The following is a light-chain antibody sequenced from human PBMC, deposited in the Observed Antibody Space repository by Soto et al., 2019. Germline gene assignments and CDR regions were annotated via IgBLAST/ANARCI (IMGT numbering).Light chain of an antibody. CDR2: DTD. Sequence: QSVLTQPPSVSAAPGQKVTISCSGSGSNIGKNYVSWYRQLPGTAPKLLIYDTDRRPSGIPDRFSGSKSGTSASLGITGPQTGDEDDSYCGTWDSSLSVWLFGGGTKLTVL. V-gene: IGLV1-51*01. J-gene: IGLJ3*02. CDR3: GTWDSSLSVWL. CDR1: GSNIGKNY.